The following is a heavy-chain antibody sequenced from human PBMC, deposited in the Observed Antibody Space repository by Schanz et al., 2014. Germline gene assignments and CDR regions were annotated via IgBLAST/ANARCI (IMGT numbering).Heavy chain of an antibody. D-gene: IGHD2-21*01. CDR3: ARDRLECGAECYSVEVFEI. CDR1: GYTFTSYG. J-gene: IGHJ4*02. CDR2: ISPYNGNT. V-gene: IGHV1-18*01. Sequence: QVQLVQSGAEVKKPGASVKVSCKASGYTFTSYGISWVRQAPGQGLEWMGWISPYNGNTNYAQKFQDKVTITADTSTTAAYMELSGLRSEDTAVYYCARDRLECGAECYSVEVFEIWGQGTLVIVSS.